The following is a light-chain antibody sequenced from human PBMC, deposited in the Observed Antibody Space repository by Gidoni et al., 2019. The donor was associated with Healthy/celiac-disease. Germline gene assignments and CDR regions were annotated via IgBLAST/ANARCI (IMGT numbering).Light chain of an antibody. CDR2: GKN. CDR3: NSRDSSGNHLV. V-gene: IGLV3-19*01. J-gene: IGLJ2*01. Sequence: SSELTQDPAVSVALGQTVRITCQGDSLRSYYASWYQQKPGQAPVLVIYGKNNLPSGIPDRFSGSSSGNTSSLTITGAQADDEADYYCNSRDSSGNHLVFGGGTKLTVL. CDR1: SLRSYY.